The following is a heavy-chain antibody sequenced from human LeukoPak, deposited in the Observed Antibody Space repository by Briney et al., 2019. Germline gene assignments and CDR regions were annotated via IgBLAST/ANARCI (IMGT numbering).Heavy chain of an antibody. CDR1: GFTFSSYA. D-gene: IGHD2-15*01. J-gene: IGHJ3*02. V-gene: IGHV3-23*01. Sequence: GGSLRLSCAASGFTFSSYAMSWVRQAPGKGLEWVSAISGSGGSTYYADSVKGRFTISRGNSKNTLYLQMNSLRAEDTAVYYCAKVMWDIVVVVAAVLSAFDIWGQGTMVTVSS. CDR2: ISGSGGST. CDR3: AKVMWDIVVVVAAVLSAFDI.